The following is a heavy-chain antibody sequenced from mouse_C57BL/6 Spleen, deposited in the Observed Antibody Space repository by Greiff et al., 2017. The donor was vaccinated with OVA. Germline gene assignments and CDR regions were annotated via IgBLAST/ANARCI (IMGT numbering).Heavy chain of an antibody. V-gene: IGHV6-3*01. D-gene: IGHD1-1*01. Sequence: EVKLVESGGGLVQPGGSMKLSCVASGFTFSNYWMNWVRQSPEKGLEWVAQIRLKSDNYATHYAESVKGRFTISRDDSKSSVYLQMNNLRAEDTGIYYCTSSYYGSSYVRAMDYWGQGTSVTVSS. J-gene: IGHJ4*01. CDR3: TSSYYGSSYVRAMDY. CDR2: IRLKSDNYAT. CDR1: GFTFSNYW.